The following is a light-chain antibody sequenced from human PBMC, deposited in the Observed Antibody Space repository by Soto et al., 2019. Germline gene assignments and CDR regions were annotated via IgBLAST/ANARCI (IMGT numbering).Light chain of an antibody. CDR1: QSISSY. CDR2: AAS. CDR3: QPSYSTLWGT. Sequence: DIQMTQAPSSLSASVGDRVTIACRASQSISSYLNWYQQKPGEAPKLLIYAASSLQSGVPSRFSGSGSGTDFTLTISSLQPEDFATYYCQPSYSTLWGTFGQGTKVDIK. J-gene: IGKJ1*01. V-gene: IGKV1-39*01.